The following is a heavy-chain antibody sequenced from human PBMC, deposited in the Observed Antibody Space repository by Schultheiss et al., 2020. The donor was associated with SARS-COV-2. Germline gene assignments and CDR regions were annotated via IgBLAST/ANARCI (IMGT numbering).Heavy chain of an antibody. CDR2: IYSGGST. CDR1: GFTVSSNY. Sequence: GESLKISCAASGFTVSSNYMTWVRQAPGKGLEWVSLIYSGGSTYYADSVKGRFTISRDNSKNTVYLQMNTLRVEDTAVYYCARLGCSSTSCYTTDYWGQGTLVTVSS. V-gene: IGHV3-66*04. D-gene: IGHD2-2*02. J-gene: IGHJ4*02. CDR3: ARLGCSSTSCYTTDY.